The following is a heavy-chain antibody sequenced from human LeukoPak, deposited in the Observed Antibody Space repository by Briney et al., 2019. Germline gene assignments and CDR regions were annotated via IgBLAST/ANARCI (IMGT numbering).Heavy chain of an antibody. CDR1: GGFFSGYY. J-gene: IGHJ3*02. Sequence: PSETLSLTCAVYGGFFSGYYWSWIRQPPGKGLEWIGGINDSGSTNYNPSLKSRVTISVDTSKDQFSLKLSSVTAADTAVYYCASLRLGYCSSTSCYDAFDIWGQGIMVTVSS. V-gene: IGHV4-34*01. CDR3: ASLRLGYCSSTSCYDAFDI. D-gene: IGHD2-2*01. CDR2: INDSGST.